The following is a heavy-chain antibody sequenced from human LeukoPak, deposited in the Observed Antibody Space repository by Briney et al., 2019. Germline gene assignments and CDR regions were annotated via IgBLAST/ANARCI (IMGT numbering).Heavy chain of an antibody. CDR1: GGTFSSYA. CDR2: IIPIFGTA. Sequence: ASVKVSCKASGGTFSSYAISWVRQAPGQGLEWMGGIIPIFGTANYAQKFQGRVTITADKSTSTAYMELSSLRSEDTAVYYCARGRGALFWSGYPHFDYWGQGTLVTVSS. J-gene: IGHJ4*02. D-gene: IGHD3-3*01. CDR3: ARGRGALFWSGYPHFDY. V-gene: IGHV1-69*06.